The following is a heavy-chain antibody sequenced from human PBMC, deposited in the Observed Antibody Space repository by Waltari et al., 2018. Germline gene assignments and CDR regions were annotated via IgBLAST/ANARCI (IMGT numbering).Heavy chain of an antibody. J-gene: IGHJ4*02. D-gene: IGHD3-3*01. CDR2: NDCSESS. CDR1: GGSISSSSYY. CDR3: ARGHDLCSDYNLDY. V-gene: IGHV4-39*07. Sequence: QLQLQESGPGLVKPSETLSLTCPVSGGSISSSSYYLGWIRQPPGKGLEWIGRNDCSESSYYNLTVKIRVAVSVGTSKNQFYLKLSSVSAADTAECYCARGHDLCSDYNLDYWGQGTGVIGSS.